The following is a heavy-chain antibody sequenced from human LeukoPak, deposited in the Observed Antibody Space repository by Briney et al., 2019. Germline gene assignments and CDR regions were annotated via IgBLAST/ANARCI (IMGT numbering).Heavy chain of an antibody. CDR3: ARGFRYYDSSGYYLYAFDI. D-gene: IGHD3-22*01. Sequence: SQTLSLTCAVYGGSFSGYYWSWIRQPPGKGLEWIGEINHSGSTNYNPSLKSRVTISVDTSKNQSSLKLSSVTAADTAVYYCARGFRYYDSSGYYLYAFDIWGQGTMVTVSS. V-gene: IGHV4-34*01. CDR1: GGSFSGYY. J-gene: IGHJ3*02. CDR2: INHSGST.